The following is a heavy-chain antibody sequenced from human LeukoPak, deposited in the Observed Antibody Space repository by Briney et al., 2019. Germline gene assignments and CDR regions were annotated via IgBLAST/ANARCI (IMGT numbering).Heavy chain of an antibody. D-gene: IGHD4-17*01. CDR2: ISYDGSNK. V-gene: IGHV3-30*18. J-gene: IGHJ6*02. CDR1: GFTFSSYG. Sequence: GGSLKLSCAASGFTFSSYGMHWVRQAPGKGLEWVAVISYDGSNKYYADSVKGRFTISRDNSKNTLYLQMNSLRAEDTAVYYCAKSTTVLYYYYYGMDVWGQGTTVTVSS. CDR3: AKSTTVLYYYYYGMDV.